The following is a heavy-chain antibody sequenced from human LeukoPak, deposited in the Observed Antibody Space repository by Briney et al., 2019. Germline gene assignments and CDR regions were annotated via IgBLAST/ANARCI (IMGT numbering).Heavy chain of an antibody. D-gene: IGHD2-15*01. CDR1: GFTFSSYG. CDR2: IWYDGSKK. CDR3: AKDSGELHPGYYFDY. V-gene: IGHV3-33*06. J-gene: IGHJ4*02. Sequence: GGSLRLSCAASGFTFSSYGMHWVRQAPGKGLEWVAVIWYDGSKKYYADSVKGRFTISRDNSKNTLYLQMNSLRAEDTAVYYCAKDSGELHPGYYFDYWGQGTLVTVSS.